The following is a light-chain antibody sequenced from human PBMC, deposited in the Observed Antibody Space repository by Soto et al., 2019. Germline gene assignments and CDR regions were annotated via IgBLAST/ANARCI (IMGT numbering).Light chain of an antibody. CDR2: EDN. V-gene: IGLV6-57*04. Sequence: NFMLTQPHSVSESPGKTVTISCTRSSGSIANNYVQWYQQRPGSAPTTVIYEDNQRPSGAPDRFSGSTDGSSNSASLTISGLQTEDEADYYCQSYDSSTVVFGGGTKLTVL. CDR1: SGSIANNY. CDR3: QSYDSSTVV. J-gene: IGLJ2*01.